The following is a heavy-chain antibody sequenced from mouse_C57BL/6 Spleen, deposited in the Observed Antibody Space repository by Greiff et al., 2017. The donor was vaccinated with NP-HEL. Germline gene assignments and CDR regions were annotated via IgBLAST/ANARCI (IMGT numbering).Heavy chain of an antibody. CDR1: GYTFTDYN. CDR3: ARGGGYYGTFDY. CDR2: INPNNGGT. V-gene: IGHV1-22*01. J-gene: IGHJ2*01. Sequence: VQLQQSGPELVKPGASVKMSCKASGYTFTDYNMHWVKQSHGKSLEWIGYINPNNGGTSYNQKFKGKATLTVNKSSSTAYMELRSLTSEDSAVYYCARGGGYYGTFDYWGQGTTLTVSS. D-gene: IGHD1-1*01.